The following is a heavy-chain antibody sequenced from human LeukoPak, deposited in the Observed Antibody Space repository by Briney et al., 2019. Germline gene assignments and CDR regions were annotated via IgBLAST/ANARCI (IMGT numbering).Heavy chain of an antibody. V-gene: IGHV4-4*07. J-gene: IGHJ3*02. CDR2: VSTTGST. D-gene: IGHD4-23*01. CDR3: SRDWGRNSRDSFDI. CDR1: GDSFNGFS. Sequence: SETLSLTCTVSGDSFNGFSWSWIRQPAGKALEWIGRVSTTGSTNYSPSLKSRVTMSVDASKKQFSLKLSAVTAADTAVYYCSRDWGRNSRDSFDIWGQGTLVTVSS.